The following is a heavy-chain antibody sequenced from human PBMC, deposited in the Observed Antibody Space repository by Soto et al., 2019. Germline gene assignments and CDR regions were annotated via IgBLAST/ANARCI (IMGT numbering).Heavy chain of an antibody. J-gene: IGHJ4*02. CDR3: ASPGIAAAGPAGHDY. D-gene: IGHD6-13*01. V-gene: IGHV4-39*07. CDR2: IYYSGST. CDR1: GGSISSSSYY. Sequence: SETLSLTCTVSGGSISSSSYYWGWIRQPPGKGLEWIGSIYYSGSTYYNPSLKSRVTISVDTSKNQFSLKLSSVTAADTAVYYCASPGIAAAGPAGHDYWGQGTLVTVSS.